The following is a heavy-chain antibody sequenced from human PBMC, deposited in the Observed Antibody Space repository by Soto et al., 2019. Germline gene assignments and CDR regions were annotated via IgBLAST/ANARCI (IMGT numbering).Heavy chain of an antibody. CDR3: AKENQHLVHDY. CDR1: WFTFRNYG. V-gene: IGHV3-30*18. Sequence: PGGSLRLSCAASWFTFRNYGMHWVRQAPGKGLEWVAVISHDGSDKYYADSMKGRFIISRDNSENTLFLNMNSLKPEDTAVYYCAKENQHLVHDYWGQGTLVTVSS. J-gene: IGHJ4*02. D-gene: IGHD6-13*01. CDR2: ISHDGSDK.